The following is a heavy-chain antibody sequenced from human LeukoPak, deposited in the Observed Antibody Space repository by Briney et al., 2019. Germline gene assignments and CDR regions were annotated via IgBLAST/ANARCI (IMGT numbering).Heavy chain of an antibody. J-gene: IGHJ6*03. CDR3: ARDEVLRFLEWSYMDV. CDR2: IYSGGST. CDR1: GFTVSSNY. Sequence: GGSLRLSCAASGFTVSSNYMSWVRQAPGKGLEWVSVIYSGGSTYYADSVKGRFTISRDNSKNTLYLQMNSLRAEDTAVYYCARDEVLRFLEWSYMDVWGKGTTVTVSS. D-gene: IGHD3-3*01. V-gene: IGHV3-66*01.